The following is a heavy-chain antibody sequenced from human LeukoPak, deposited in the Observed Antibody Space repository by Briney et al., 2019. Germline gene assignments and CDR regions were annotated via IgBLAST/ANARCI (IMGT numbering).Heavy chain of an antibody. J-gene: IGHJ4*02. CDR3: ARAGHYCRGGSSYYGY. Sequence: SQTLSLTYAVSGDSVSVNSASWTWITQSPSGGLEWLGRAYYRSKWSNDYAHSVKSRLTINPDTSKHECSLQLDSVAPEDTAVYYCARAGHYCRGGSSYYGYWGQGTLVTVSS. CDR1: GDSVSVNSAS. CDR2: AYYRSKWSN. D-gene: IGHD2-15*01. V-gene: IGHV6-1*01.